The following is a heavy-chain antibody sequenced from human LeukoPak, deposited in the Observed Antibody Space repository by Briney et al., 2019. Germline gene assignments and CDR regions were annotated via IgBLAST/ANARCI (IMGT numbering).Heavy chain of an antibody. CDR2: ISANNGNT. CDR3: ARGGSRVTTINILDY. Sequence: ASVKVSCKASGYTFSSYGISWVRQAPGQGLDWMGWISANNGNTNYAQKLQGRVTMTTDTSTSTAYMELRSLRSDDTAVYYCARGGSRVTTINILDYWGQGTLVTVSS. J-gene: IGHJ4*02. D-gene: IGHD5-24*01. CDR1: GYTFSSYG. V-gene: IGHV1-18*01.